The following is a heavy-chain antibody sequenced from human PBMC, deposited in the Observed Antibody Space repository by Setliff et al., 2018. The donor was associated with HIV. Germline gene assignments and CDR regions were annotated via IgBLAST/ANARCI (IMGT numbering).Heavy chain of an antibody. CDR2: IYYSGST. CDR1: GGSVSSGSYY. D-gene: IGHD5-18*01. V-gene: IGHV4-61*01. Sequence: NPSETLSLTCTVSGGSVSSGSYYWSWIRQPPGKGLEWIGYIYYSGSTNYNPSLKGRVTISVDTSKNQFSLKLSSVTAADTAVYYCARERSGYSYGYGYYYYYMDVWGKGTTVTVSS. CDR3: ARERSGYSYGYGYYYYYMDV. J-gene: IGHJ6*03.